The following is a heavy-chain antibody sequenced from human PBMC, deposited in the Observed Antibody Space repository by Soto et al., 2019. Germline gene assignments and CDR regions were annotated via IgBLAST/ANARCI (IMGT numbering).Heavy chain of an antibody. V-gene: IGHV1-18*01. J-gene: IGHJ5*02. CDR2: ISAYNGNT. Sequence: QVQLVQSGAEVKQPGASVKVSCKASGFTFTHYGFSWVRQAPGQGLELMGWISAYNGNTYYAQKLQDRVTLTTDTSTSTVYMDLRSLRSHDTAMYYCATTPPPSGYCDSTSRQNWSDHWGQGTLVTVSS. CDR1: GFTFTHYG. CDR3: ATTPPPSGYCDSTSRQNWSDH. D-gene: IGHD2-2*01.